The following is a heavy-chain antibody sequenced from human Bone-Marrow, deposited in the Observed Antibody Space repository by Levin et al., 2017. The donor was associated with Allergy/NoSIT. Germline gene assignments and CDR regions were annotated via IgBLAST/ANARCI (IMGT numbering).Heavy chain of an antibody. J-gene: IGHJ4*02. D-gene: IGHD6-13*01. V-gene: IGHV3-15*01. CDR3: TTVTMIAAHPEY. CDR2: IKSKTDGGTI. Sequence: LSLTCAASGFTLSNVWMSWVRQAPGKGLEWVGRIKSKTDGGTIDYAAPVKGRVTILRDDTKNTLYLQMNSLKTEDTAAYYCTTVTMIAAHPEYWGQGTLVTVSS. CDR1: GFTLSNVW.